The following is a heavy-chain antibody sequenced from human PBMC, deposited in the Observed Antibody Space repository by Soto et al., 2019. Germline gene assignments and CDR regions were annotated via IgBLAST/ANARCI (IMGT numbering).Heavy chain of an antibody. V-gene: IGHV6-1*01. J-gene: IGHJ4*02. CDR3: ARGSYYSGWV. Sequence: SQTLSLTCAISGDSVSSTSAAWSWIRQSPSRGLEWLGRTYYRSKWCSDYAVSVKSRITINPDTSKNQFSLQLNSVTPEDTAVYYCARGSYYSGWVWGQGTLVTVSS. CDR2: TYYRSKWCS. CDR1: GDSVSSTSAA. D-gene: IGHD6-19*01.